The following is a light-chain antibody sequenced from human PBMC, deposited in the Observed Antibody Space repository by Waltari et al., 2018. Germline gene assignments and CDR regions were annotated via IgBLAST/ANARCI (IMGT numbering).Light chain of an antibody. J-gene: IGKJ4*01. CDR1: QSVGTY. Sequence: EIVMTQSPATLSVSPGERATLSCRASQSVGTYLAWYQEKPGQGPRLLISGASIRATCIPARFSGSGSWTEFTLTIRSLQSEDFAVYYCQQYNYWPLTFGGGTKVEIK. CDR3: QQYNYWPLT. CDR2: GAS. V-gene: IGKV3-15*01.